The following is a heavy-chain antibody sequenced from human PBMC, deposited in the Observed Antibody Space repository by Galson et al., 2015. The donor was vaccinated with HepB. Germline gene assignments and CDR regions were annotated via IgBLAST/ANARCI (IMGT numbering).Heavy chain of an antibody. V-gene: IGHV4-4*07. Sequence: NPSLKSRVTMSLDTSKNQFSLKVKSVTAADTAVYYCARDVLGTCKSASCYTDMDVWGEGTAVTVSS. J-gene: IGHJ6*03. D-gene: IGHD2-2*01. CDR3: ARDVLGTCKSASCYTDMDV.